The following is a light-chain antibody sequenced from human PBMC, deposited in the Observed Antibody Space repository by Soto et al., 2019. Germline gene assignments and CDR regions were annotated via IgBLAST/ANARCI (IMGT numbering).Light chain of an antibody. CDR1: QSVSTY. J-gene: IGKJ3*01. CDR3: RQRSSWPFT. CDR2: DTS. Sequence: IVLTQSPAILSLSPGERATLSCRASQSVSTYLAWYQQKPGQAPRLLIYDTSNRASGVPARFSGSGSGTDFTLTISSLEPEDFAVYYCRQRSSWPFTFGPGATVDIK. V-gene: IGKV3-11*01.